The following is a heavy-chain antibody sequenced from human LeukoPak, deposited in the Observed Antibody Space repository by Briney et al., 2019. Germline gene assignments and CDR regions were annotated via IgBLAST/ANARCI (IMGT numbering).Heavy chain of an antibody. CDR3: ARARAGLLFWVSAFGI. Sequence: GESLKISCKGSGYSFTSYWIGWVRQMPGKGLEWMGIIYPGDSDTRYSPPFQGQVTISADKSISTAYLQWSSLKASDTAMYYCARARAGLLFWVSAFGIWGQGTMVTVSS. V-gene: IGHV5-51*01. D-gene: IGHD3-3*01. CDR2: IYPGDSDT. J-gene: IGHJ3*02. CDR1: GYSFTSYW.